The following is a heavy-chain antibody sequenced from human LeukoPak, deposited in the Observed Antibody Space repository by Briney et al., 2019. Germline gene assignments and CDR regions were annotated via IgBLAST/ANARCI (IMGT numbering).Heavy chain of an antibody. CDR2: IYYSGST. J-gene: IGHJ4*02. D-gene: IGHD1-14*01. CDR1: GGSISSGSYY. CDR3: ARQTIRYLDY. V-gene: IGHV4-39*01. Sequence: SETLSLNCTVSGGSISSGSYYWGWIRQPPGKGLEWNGSIYYSGSTYYNPHLKSRVTISVDTSKNQLSLKLSSVTAADTAVYYCARQTIRYLDYGGQGTLVTVSS.